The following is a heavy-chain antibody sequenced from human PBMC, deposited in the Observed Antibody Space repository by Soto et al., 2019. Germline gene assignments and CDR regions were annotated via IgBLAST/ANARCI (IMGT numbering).Heavy chain of an antibody. CDR3: ERHNDRSPDYYYGLDV. Sequence: SETLSLTCTVSGGSISSYYWSWIRQPAGKGLEWIGRIYTSGSTNYNPSLKSRVTMSVDTSKNQFSLKLSSVTAADTAVYYCERHNDRSPDYYYGLDVWGQGTTVTVSS. V-gene: IGHV4-4*07. CDR2: IYTSGST. D-gene: IGHD1-1*01. CDR1: GGSISSYY. J-gene: IGHJ6*02.